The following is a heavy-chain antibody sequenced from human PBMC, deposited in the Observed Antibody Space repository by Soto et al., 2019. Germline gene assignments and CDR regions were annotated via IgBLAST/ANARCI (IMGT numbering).Heavy chain of an antibody. Sequence: QVQLVQSGAEVKKPGASVTVSCKASGYPFTNNYVHWVRQAPGQGLEWMGRINPSGGDTAYAQRFQDRLTMTRDTSTSTVYMELRSLRSEDTAVYYCARATPLAGVWGTYRPPYYFDFWGQGALVTASS. J-gene: IGHJ4*02. CDR2: INPSGGDT. D-gene: IGHD3-16*02. CDR1: GYPFTNNY. V-gene: IGHV1-46*01. CDR3: ARATPLAGVWGTYRPPYYFDF.